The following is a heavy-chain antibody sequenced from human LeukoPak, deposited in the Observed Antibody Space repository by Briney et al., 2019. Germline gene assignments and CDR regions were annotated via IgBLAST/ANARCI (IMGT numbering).Heavy chain of an antibody. CDR1: GGSISSGSYY. CDR2: IYASGTS. Sequence: SETLSLTCTVSGGSISSGSYYWSWIRQTAGKRLEWIGRIYASGTSKYNPSLKSRVTISADTSKNLLSLKLSSVTAADTAVYYCASHAYCSSTNCDHLGYWGQGTLVTVSS. J-gene: IGHJ4*02. V-gene: IGHV4-61*02. CDR3: ASHAYCSSTNCDHLGY. D-gene: IGHD2-2*01.